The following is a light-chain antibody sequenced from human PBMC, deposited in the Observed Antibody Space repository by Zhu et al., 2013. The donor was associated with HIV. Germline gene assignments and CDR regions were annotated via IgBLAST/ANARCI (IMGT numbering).Light chain of an antibody. Sequence: SYVLTQPPSVSVAPGKTARITCGGNNIGGKSVHWYQQKPGQAPVVVVDDDSDRPSGIPERFSGSNSGNTATLTIRRVEAGDEADYYCQVWDSSSDHLVFGGGTKLTVL. J-gene: IGLJ2*01. CDR1: NIGGKS. V-gene: IGLV3-21*03. CDR3: QVWDSSSDHLV. CDR2: DDS.